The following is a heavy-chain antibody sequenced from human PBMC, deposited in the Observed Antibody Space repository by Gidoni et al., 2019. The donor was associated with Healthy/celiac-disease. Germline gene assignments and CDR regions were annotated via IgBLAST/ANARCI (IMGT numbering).Heavy chain of an antibody. D-gene: IGHD3-22*01. J-gene: IGHJ3*02. Sequence: EVQLLESGGGLVQPGGSLRLSCAASGFTFSSDAMSWVRQAPGKRLEWVSAISGSGGSTYYADSVKGRFTISRDNSKNTLYLQMNSLRAEDTAVYYCAKEGLDYYDSLFDAFDIWGQGTMVTVSS. CDR2: ISGSGGST. CDR3: AKEGLDYYDSLFDAFDI. V-gene: IGHV3-23*01. CDR1: GFTFSSDA.